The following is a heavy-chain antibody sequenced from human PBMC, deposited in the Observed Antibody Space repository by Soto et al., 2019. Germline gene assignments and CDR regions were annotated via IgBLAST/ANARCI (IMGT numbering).Heavy chain of an antibody. CDR2: ISYDGSNK. V-gene: IGHV3-30*18. CDR1: GFTFSSYG. J-gene: IGHJ6*02. Sequence: PGGSLRLSCAASGFTFSSYGMHWVRQAPGKGLEWVAVISYDGSNKYYADSVKGRFTISRDNSKNTLYLQMNSLRAEDTAVYYCAKVGYSSSGALRGMDVWGQGTTVTVSS. CDR3: AKVGYSSSGALRGMDV. D-gene: IGHD6-13*01.